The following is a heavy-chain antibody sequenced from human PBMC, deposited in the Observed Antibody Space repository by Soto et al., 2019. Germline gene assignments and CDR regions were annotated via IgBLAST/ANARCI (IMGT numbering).Heavy chain of an antibody. Sequence: ASVKVSCKASGYTFTSYYMHWVRQAPGQGLEWMGIINPSGGSTSYAQKFQGRVTMTRGTSTSTVYMELSSLRSEDTAVYYCATYYDYVWGSSDAFDIWGQGTMVTVSS. V-gene: IGHV1-46*01. CDR3: ATYYDYVWGSSDAFDI. CDR2: INPSGGST. CDR1: GYTFTSYY. J-gene: IGHJ3*02. D-gene: IGHD3-16*01.